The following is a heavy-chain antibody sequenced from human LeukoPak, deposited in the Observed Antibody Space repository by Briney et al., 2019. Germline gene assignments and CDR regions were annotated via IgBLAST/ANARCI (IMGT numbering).Heavy chain of an antibody. CDR3: AKETYYYDSSGYSPYFDY. D-gene: IGHD3-22*01. J-gene: IGHJ4*02. Sequence: PGGSLRLSCAASGFTFSSYSMSWVRQAPGKGLEWVSAISGSGGSTYYADSVKGRFTISRDNSKNTLYLQMNSLRAEDTAVYYCAKETYYYDSSGYSPYFDYWGQGTLVTVSS. V-gene: IGHV3-23*01. CDR2: ISGSGGST. CDR1: GFTFSSYS.